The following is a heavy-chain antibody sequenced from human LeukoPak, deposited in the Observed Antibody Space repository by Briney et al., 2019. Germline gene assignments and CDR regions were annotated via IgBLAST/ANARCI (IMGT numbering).Heavy chain of an antibody. CDR1: GASISSYY. CDR3: ARGYSSRWPGDYYYYFMDV. J-gene: IGHJ6*03. Sequence: SETLSLTCTVSGASISSYYWSWIRQPPGKGLEWIGYIYYSGGTNYNPSLKSRVTISLDTSKNQFSLKLSSVTAADTAVYYCARGYSSRWPGDYYYYFMDVWGKGTTVTVSS. CDR2: IYYSGGT. V-gene: IGHV4-59*01. D-gene: IGHD6-13*01.